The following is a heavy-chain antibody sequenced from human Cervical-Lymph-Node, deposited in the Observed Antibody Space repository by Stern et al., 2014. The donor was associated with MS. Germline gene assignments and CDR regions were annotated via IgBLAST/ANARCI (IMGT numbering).Heavy chain of an antibody. V-gene: IGHV1-18*04. Sequence: QVQLVQSGAEVKKPGASVKVSCKASGYTFTSYGISWGRQAPGQGLEWMGWTSAYNGNTNYAQKLQGRVTMTTDTSTSTAYMELRSLRSDDTAVYYCARDDNYYDSSGLLDYWGQGTLVTVSS. J-gene: IGHJ4*02. CDR1: GYTFTSYG. CDR3: ARDDNYYDSSGLLDY. CDR2: TSAYNGNT. D-gene: IGHD3-22*01.